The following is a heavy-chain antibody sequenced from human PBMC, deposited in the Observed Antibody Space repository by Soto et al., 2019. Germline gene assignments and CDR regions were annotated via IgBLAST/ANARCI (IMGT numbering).Heavy chain of an antibody. J-gene: IGHJ6*03. V-gene: IGHV3-23*01. CDR1: GFTFSSYA. CDR2: ISGNGGTT. Sequence: GGSLRLSCAASGFTFSSYAMSWVRQAPGKGLEWVSAISGNGGTTYYADPVKGRFTISRDNSKNTLYLQMNSLRAEDTAVYYCAKESYNWNYADMDVWRKGTSVTVSS. D-gene: IGHD1-7*01. CDR3: AKESYNWNYADMDV.